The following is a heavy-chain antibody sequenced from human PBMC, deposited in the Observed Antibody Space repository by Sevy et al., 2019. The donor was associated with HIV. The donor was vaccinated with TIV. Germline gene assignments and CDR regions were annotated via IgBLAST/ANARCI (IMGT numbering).Heavy chain of an antibody. V-gene: IGHV3-30-3*01. D-gene: IGHD5-18*01. J-gene: IGHJ4*02. Sequence: GGSLRLSCAASGFTFSSYAMHWVRQAPDKGLEWVAVISYDGSNKYYADSVKGRFTISRDNSKNTLYLQMNSLRAEDTAVYYCARDREDTEYYFDYWGQGTLVTVSS. CDR1: GFTFSSYA. CDR3: ARDREDTEYYFDY. CDR2: ISYDGSNK.